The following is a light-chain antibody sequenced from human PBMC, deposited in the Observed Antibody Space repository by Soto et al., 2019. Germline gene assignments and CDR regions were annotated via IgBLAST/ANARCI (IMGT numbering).Light chain of an antibody. J-gene: IGKJ1*01. CDR2: GAS. V-gene: IGKV3-20*01. CDR3: QQYGRPSRT. CDR1: QSVSSY. Sequence: EIVLTQSPGTLSLSPGERATLSCRASQSVSSYLAWYQQKPGQAPRLLIYGASSRATGIPDRFSGSGSGTDFPITISRLEPEDFAVYYSQQYGRPSRTFGQGTKVEIK.